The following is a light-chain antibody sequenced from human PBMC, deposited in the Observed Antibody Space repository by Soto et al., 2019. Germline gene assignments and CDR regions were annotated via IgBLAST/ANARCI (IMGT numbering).Light chain of an antibody. V-gene: IGKV3-15*01. CDR3: QQYNNWPPVT. CDR1: QSVSSD. Sequence: EIVMAQCPATLSVSRGEGATLSCRASQSVSSDLAWYQQKPGQGPRLLIYGASTRATDIPATFSGSGSGTEFTLTISSLQSEDFAVYYCQQYNNWPPVTFGGGTQV. J-gene: IGKJ4*01. CDR2: GAS.